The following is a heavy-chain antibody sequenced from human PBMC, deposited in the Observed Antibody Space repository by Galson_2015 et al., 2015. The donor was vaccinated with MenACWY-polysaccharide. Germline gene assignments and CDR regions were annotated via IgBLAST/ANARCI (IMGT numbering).Heavy chain of an antibody. CDR3: SREGSRIVLRAFDT. D-gene: IGHD3-16*02. CDR2: IQYDAVYK. CDR1: TVTFSGSG. V-gene: IGHV3-33*01. Sequence: SLRLSCAASTVTFSGSGMHWVRQAPGKGLEWVAVIQYDAVYKQYLDSVKGRFSVSIDNSNSTLYLEMNKLRAEDTALYYCSREGSRIVLRAFDTWGPGTMVIVSS. J-gene: IGHJ3*02.